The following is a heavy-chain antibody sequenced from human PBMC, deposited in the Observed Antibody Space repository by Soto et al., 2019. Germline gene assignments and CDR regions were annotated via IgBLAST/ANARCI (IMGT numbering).Heavy chain of an antibody. V-gene: IGHV1-46*01. CDR3: ARDLPKFTRASDY. D-gene: IGHD3-10*01. J-gene: IGHJ4*02. CDR1: GYPFIAYY. CDR2: INPRGDST. Sequence: DSVKVSFKATGYPFIAYYMHLVRQAPGQGLEWVGIINPRGDSTSYAQKFKGRVTMTTDTSTSTVYMELSSLRSEDTAVYYCARDLPKFTRASDYWGQGTLVTVSS.